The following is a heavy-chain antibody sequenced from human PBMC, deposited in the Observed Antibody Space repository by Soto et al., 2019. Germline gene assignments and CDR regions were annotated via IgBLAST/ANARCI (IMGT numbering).Heavy chain of an antibody. CDR3: ARDKVGTAADF. CDR1: GFTFTNYG. J-gene: IGHJ4*02. V-gene: IGHV1-18*01. Sequence: QVQLVQSGAEVKKPGASVKVSCKASGFTFTNYGISWVRQAPGQGFEWMGWITGSTGDTNYAKKFQDRIAMTTDTSADTAYMELRSLRGDDTAVYYCARDKVGTAADFWGQGTLVTVSS. D-gene: IGHD2-15*01. CDR2: ITGSTGDT.